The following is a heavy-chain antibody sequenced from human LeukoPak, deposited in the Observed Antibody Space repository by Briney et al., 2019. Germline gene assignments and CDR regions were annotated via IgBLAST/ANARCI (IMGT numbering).Heavy chain of an antibody. Sequence: GGSLGLSCAASGFTFSSYEMSWVRQAPGKGLEWVSYISSSGSTIYYADSVKGRFTISRDNAKNSLYLQMNSLRAEDTAFYYCARDGLGYSFDSWGQGTLVTVSS. CDR3: ARDGLGYSFDS. CDR2: ISSSGSTI. CDR1: GFTFSSYE. V-gene: IGHV3-48*03. D-gene: IGHD6-13*01. J-gene: IGHJ4*02.